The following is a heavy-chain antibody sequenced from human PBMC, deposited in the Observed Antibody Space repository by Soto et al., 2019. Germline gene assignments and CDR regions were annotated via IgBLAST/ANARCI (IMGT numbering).Heavy chain of an antibody. V-gene: IGHV3-30-3*01. D-gene: IGHD1-26*01. CDR2: ISSDGANK. CDR3: ARSDCNTVGCKLLDV. CDR1: GFTFSSHS. Sequence: QPGGSLRLSCAASGFTFSSHSMHWVRQAPGKGLEWLAVISSDGANKYYADSVKGRLTISRDNSKNTLYLEMNSLRAEDTTVYHCARSDCNTVGCKLLDVWGQGTVVTVSS. J-gene: IGHJ6*02.